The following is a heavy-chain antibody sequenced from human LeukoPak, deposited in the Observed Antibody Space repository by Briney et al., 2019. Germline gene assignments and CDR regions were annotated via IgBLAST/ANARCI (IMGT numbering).Heavy chain of an antibody. CDR2: INPSAGNT. J-gene: IGHJ4*02. CDR1: GYTCPSYY. Sequence: ASVKVSCKTSGYTCPSYYIHWVRQAPGQGLEWMARINPSAGNTNYAPKFQGRVTLTRDTSTATVYMELSSLNSKDTAVYYCARDTGWDFISSVDYWGQGTLVTVSS. V-gene: IGHV1-46*03. CDR3: ARDTGWDFISSVDY. D-gene: IGHD3-22*01.